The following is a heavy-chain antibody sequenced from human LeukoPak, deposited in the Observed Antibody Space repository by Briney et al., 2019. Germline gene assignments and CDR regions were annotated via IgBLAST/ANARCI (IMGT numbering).Heavy chain of an antibody. CDR1: GFTVSTSY. CDR2: VYGGGST. CDR3: ARGYSSGWPDF. V-gene: IGHV3-53*01. J-gene: IGHJ4*02. D-gene: IGHD6-25*01. Sequence: PGGSLRLACAASGFTVSTSYMNWVRQAPGKGLEWVSVVYGGGSTYYEDSVRGRFTIFRENSKNTLYLQMNSLRAEDTALYFCARGYSSGWPDFWGQGTLVTVSS.